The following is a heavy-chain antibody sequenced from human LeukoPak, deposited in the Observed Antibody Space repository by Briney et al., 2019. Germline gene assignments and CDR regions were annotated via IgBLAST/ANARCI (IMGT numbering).Heavy chain of an antibody. CDR1: GFTVSSNY. J-gene: IGHJ6*03. V-gene: IGHV3-66*01. Sequence: GGSLRLSCAASGFTVSSNYMSWVRQAPGKGLEWVSVIYSGGSTYYADSVKGRFTISRDNSKNTLYLQMNSLRAEDTAVYYCARVAGAAEYYYYYYYMDVWGKGTTVTVSS. CDR3: ARVAGAAEYYYYYYYMDV. CDR2: IYSGGST. D-gene: IGHD2-15*01.